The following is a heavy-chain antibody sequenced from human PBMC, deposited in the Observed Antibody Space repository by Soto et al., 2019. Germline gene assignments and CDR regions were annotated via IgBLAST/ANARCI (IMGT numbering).Heavy chain of an antibody. CDR1: GFSFSDYS. CDR3: TKDRVPDGIYSFDY. CDR2: IDLSGKNT. V-gene: IGHV3-23*05. J-gene: IGHJ4*02. Sequence: EVQLLESGGDLVQPGGSLRLSCAASGFSFSDYSMNWVRQAPGKGLEWVACIDLSGKNTDYRESVKGRFTLSKDKSMKTVYLQRNSLRVEDAAVYYCTKDRVPDGIYSFDYWGQGALVTVSS. D-gene: IGHD2-15*01.